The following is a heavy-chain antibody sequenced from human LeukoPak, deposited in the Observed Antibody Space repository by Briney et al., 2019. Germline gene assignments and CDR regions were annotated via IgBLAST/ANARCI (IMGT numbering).Heavy chain of an antibody. V-gene: IGHV3-23*01. Sequence: GGSLRLSCAASGFTFSSYAMSWVRQAPGKGLEWVSAVSSSGDSTYYADSVKGRFTISRDNSKNTLYLQMNSLRAEDTAVYFCAKGGGYCRGVSCYWDYYFDFWGQGTLVTVSS. J-gene: IGHJ4*02. CDR1: GFTFSSYA. CDR2: VSSSGDST. CDR3: AKGGGYCRGVSCYWDYYFDF. D-gene: IGHD2-15*01.